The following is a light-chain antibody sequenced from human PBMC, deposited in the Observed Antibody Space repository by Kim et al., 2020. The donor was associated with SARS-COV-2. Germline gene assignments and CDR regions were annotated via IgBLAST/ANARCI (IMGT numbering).Light chain of an antibody. Sequence: QSVLTQPPSVSAAPGQRVTISCSGNNSNIVNNYVSWYQQLPGTAPKLLIYDNNKRPSGIPDRFPGSKSGTSATLGITGLQTGDEADYYCGTWDSSLSARVLGGGTQLTVL. V-gene: IGLV1-51*01. CDR2: DNN. J-gene: IGLJ3*02. CDR1: NSNIVNNY. CDR3: GTWDSSLSARV.